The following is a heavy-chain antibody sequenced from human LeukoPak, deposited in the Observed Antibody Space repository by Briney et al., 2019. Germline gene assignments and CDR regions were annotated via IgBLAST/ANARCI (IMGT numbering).Heavy chain of an antibody. J-gene: IGHJ4*02. CDR3: AKGSSTSHLSPFDY. CDR2: IKSKTDGGTT. V-gene: IGHV3-15*05. D-gene: IGHD2-2*01. CDR1: GFTFSNAW. Sequence: GGSLRLSCAASGFTFSNAWMSWVRQAPGKGLEWVGRIKSKTDGGTTDYAAPVKGRFTISRDDSKNTLYLQMNSLRAEDMALYYCAKGSSTSHLSPFDYWGQGTLVTVSS.